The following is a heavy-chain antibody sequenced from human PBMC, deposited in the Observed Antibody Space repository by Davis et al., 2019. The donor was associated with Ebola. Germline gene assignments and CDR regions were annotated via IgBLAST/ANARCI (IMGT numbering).Heavy chain of an antibody. D-gene: IGHD6-19*01. CDR1: GGSISSSSYY. CDR2: INHSGST. Sequence: SETLSLTCTVSGGSISSSSYYWSWIRQPPGKGLEWIGEINHSGSTNYNPSLKSRVTISVDTSKNQFSLKLSSVTAADTAVYYCARARSISGWFSDAFDIWGQGTMVTVSS. CDR3: ARARSISGWFSDAFDI. J-gene: IGHJ3*02. V-gene: IGHV4-39*07.